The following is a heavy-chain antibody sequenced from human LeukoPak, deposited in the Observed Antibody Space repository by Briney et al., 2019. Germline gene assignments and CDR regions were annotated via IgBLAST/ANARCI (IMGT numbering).Heavy chain of an antibody. CDR2: ISYDGSNK. V-gene: IGHV3-30*18. CDR1: GFTFSSYG. Sequence: PGGSLRLSCAASGFTFSSYGMHWVRQAPGKGLEWVAVISYDGSNKYYADSVKGRFTISRDNSKNTLYLQMNSLRAEDTAVYYCAKDDVAVAGPNYGMDVWGQGTTVTVSS. CDR3: AKDDVAVAGPNYGMDV. D-gene: IGHD6-19*01. J-gene: IGHJ6*02.